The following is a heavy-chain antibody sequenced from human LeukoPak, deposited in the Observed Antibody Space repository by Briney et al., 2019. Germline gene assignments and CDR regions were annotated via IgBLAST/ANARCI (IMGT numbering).Heavy chain of an antibody. CDR2: ISGSGGST. CDR1: GFTFNNYA. Sequence: GGSLRLSCAASGFTFNNYAMSWVRQAPGKGLEWVSAISGSGGSTYYADSVKGRFTISRDNSKNTLYLQMNSLRAEDTAVYYCARGHRDPRDAFDIWGQGTIVTVSS. J-gene: IGHJ3*02. CDR3: ARGHRDPRDAFDI. D-gene: IGHD2-21*02. V-gene: IGHV3-23*01.